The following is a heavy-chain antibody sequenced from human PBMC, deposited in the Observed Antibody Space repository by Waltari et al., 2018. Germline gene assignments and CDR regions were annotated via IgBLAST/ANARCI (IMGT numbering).Heavy chain of an antibody. J-gene: IGHJ4*02. CDR2: IYYSGST. CDR3: ARERAVAGTHYFDY. V-gene: IGHV4-59*11. D-gene: IGHD6-19*01. Sequence: QVQLQESGPGLVKPSETLSLTCTVSGGSISSHYWSWIRQPPGKGLEWIGYIYYSGSTNYNPSLKRRVTISVDTSKNQFSLKLSSVTAADTAVYYCARERAVAGTHYFDYWGQGTLVTVSS. CDR1: GGSISSHY.